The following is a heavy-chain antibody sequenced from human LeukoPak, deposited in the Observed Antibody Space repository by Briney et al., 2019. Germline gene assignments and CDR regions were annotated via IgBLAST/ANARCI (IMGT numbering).Heavy chain of an antibody. CDR2: ISGSTGTI. CDR3: ARIKGYFDSGNYYGFFDY. D-gene: IGHD3-10*01. V-gene: IGHV3-23*01. J-gene: IGHJ4*02. Sequence: GGSLRLSCAASGYTFSGYAMSWVRQAPGKGLEWVSAISGSTGTIYYADSVKGRFTISRDNSKNTLYLQMKSLRAEDTAVYHCARIKGYFDSGNYYGFFDYRGQGTLVTVSS. CDR1: GYTFSGYA.